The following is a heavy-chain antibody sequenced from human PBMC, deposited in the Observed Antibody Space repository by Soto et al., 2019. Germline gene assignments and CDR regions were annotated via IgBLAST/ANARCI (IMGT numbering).Heavy chain of an antibody. CDR3: ARDSSKYTYGSFHFDY. D-gene: IGHD5-18*01. CDR1: GFTFSNYG. V-gene: IGHV3-48*02. CDR2: ISYSSATI. Sequence: QPGGSLRLSCAASGFTFSNYGINWVRQAPGRGLEWISFISYSSATIHYADSVRGRFTISRDNANNSLYLEMSSLRDEDTAVYFCARDSSKYTYGSFHFDYWGQGTLVTVSS. J-gene: IGHJ4*02.